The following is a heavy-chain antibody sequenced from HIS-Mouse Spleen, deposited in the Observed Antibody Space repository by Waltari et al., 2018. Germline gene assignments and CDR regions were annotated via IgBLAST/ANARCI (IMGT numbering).Heavy chain of an antibody. J-gene: IGHJ2*01. CDR2: IYYSGST. Sequence: QLQLQESGPGLVKPSETLSLTCTVSGGSISSSSYSWGWIRQPPGKGLEWIGSIYYSGSTYYNPSLKSRVTISVDTSKNQFSLKRSSVTAADTAVYYCAREIPYSSSWYDWYFDLWGRGTLVTVSS. CDR3: AREIPYSSSWYDWYFDL. D-gene: IGHD6-13*01. CDR1: GGSISSSSYS. V-gene: IGHV4-39*07.